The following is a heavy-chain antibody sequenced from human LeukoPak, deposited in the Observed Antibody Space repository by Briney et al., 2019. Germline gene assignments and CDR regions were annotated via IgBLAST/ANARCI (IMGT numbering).Heavy chain of an antibody. Sequence: PSETLSLTCTVSGGSISSYYWSWIRQPPGKGLEWIGYIYYSGSTNYNPSPKSRVTISVDTSKNQFSLKLSSVTAADTAVYYCARGSGWYDYWGQGTLVTVSS. D-gene: IGHD6-19*01. V-gene: IGHV4-59*01. CDR2: IYYSGST. CDR3: ARGSGWYDY. J-gene: IGHJ4*02. CDR1: GGSISSYY.